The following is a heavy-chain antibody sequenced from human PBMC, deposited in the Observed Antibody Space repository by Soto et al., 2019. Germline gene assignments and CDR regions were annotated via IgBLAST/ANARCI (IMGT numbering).Heavy chain of an antibody. CDR3: VKDGGGDRYNYNIRGDS. D-gene: IGHD5-18*01. J-gene: IGHJ4*02. Sequence: QVQLVESGGGVVHPGRSLRLSCVASGIDLENYGIHWVRQAPGEGLEWVAVISSDGTTKSYIDSVRGRFTISRDNSRSTVFLQMNSLRREDTAMYYSVKDGGGDRYNYNIRGDSWGQGTQVTVSS. CDR1: GIDLENYG. V-gene: IGHV3-30*18. CDR2: ISSDGTTK.